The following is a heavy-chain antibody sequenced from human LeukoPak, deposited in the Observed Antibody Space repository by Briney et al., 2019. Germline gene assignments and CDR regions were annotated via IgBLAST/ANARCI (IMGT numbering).Heavy chain of an antibody. Sequence: PGRSLRLSCAASGFTFSSYGMHWVRQAPGKGLEWVAVIWYDGSNKYYAESVKGRFTISIDNSKNTLYLQMNSLRAEDTAVYYCARDQWLVPDYWGQGTLVTVSS. CDR1: GFTFSSYG. J-gene: IGHJ4*02. D-gene: IGHD6-19*01. CDR2: IWYDGSNK. V-gene: IGHV3-33*01. CDR3: ARDQWLVPDY.